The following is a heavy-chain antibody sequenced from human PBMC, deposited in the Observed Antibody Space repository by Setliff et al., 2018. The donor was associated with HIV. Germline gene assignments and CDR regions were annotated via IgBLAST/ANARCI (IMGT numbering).Heavy chain of an antibody. V-gene: IGHV4-39*07. Sequence: SETLSLTCTVSGGSISSRNLYWGWIRQPPGKGREWIGSIAYTGSGYYNSSLKSRVTISVDTSRNECSLKLTSVTAADTAVYYCAREVRWELPQGFDHWGQGSQVTAPQ. J-gene: IGHJ4*02. CDR1: GGSISSRNLY. CDR3: AREVRWELPQGFDH. D-gene: IGHD1-26*01. CDR2: IAYTGSG.